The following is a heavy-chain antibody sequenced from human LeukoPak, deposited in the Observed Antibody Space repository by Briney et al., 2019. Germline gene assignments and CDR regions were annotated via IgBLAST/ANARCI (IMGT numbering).Heavy chain of an antibody. Sequence: GSLRLSCAPSGFIFSDYWFHWVRQTPGQGLVWVAAINRDGTGTSHADSVRGRFTVSRDNAKNTLYLQLNSLRADDTAVYYCARDLGISVGASDLDYWGQGTLVTVSS. V-gene: IGHV3-74*01. J-gene: IGHJ4*02. CDR2: INRDGTGT. CDR1: GFIFSDYW. D-gene: IGHD1-26*01. CDR3: ARDLGISVGASDLDY.